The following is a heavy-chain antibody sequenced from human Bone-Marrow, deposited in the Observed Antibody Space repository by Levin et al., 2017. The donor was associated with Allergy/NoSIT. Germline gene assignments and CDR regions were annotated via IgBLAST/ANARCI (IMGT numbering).Heavy chain of an antibody. V-gene: IGHV1-3*01. CDR1: GYTLANFG. J-gene: IGHJ4*02. CDR2: INGYVART. Sequence: ASVKVSCKASGYTLANFGLHWVRQAPGGRLEWLGWINGYVARTEYSLQFQGRITISRDTSAPTTYMELSNLRSDDTAVYYCARELRGGFDFWGQGALVTVSS. D-gene: IGHD2-15*01. CDR3: ARELRGGFDF.